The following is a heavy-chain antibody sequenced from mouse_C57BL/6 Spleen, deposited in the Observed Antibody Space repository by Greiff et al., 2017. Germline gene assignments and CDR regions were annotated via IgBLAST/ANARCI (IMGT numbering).Heavy chain of an antibody. V-gene: IGHV5-4*03. CDR1: GFTFSSYA. CDR2: ISDGGSYT. J-gene: IGHJ1*03. CDR3: ARSAYYGSSHWYFDV. D-gene: IGHD1-1*01. Sequence: EVKLMESGGGLVKPGGSLKLSCAASGFTFSSYAMSWVRQTPEKRLEWVATISDGGSYTYYPDNVKGRFTISRDNAKNNLYLQMSHLKSEDTAMYYCARSAYYGSSHWYFDVWGTGTTVTVSS.